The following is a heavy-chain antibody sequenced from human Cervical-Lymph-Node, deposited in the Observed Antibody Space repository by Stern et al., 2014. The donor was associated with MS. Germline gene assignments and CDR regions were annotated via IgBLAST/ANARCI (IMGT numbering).Heavy chain of an antibody. J-gene: IGHJ6*02. Sequence: QVQLVQSGAEVKKPGASVKVSCKASGYRFTAYYFHWVRQAPGQGLEWLGWISPGGGVTKLAPDVQGRVTLPRYTSIGTAYMELKSLTPDDTAVYFCAREGGSADPHYYYYAMDVGGQGTTVTVSS. CDR2: ISPGGGVT. V-gene: IGHV1-2*02. CDR1: GYRFTAYY. D-gene: IGHD2-15*01. CDR3: AREGGSADPHYYYYAMDV.